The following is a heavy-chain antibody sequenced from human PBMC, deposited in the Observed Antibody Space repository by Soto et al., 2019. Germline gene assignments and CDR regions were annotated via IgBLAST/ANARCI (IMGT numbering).Heavy chain of an antibody. CDR2: IYSGDSDT. J-gene: IGHJ6*02. CDR3: ARSSVPYYCYLMAV. Sequence: GESLKISCNGSVSSFTSYRIGWVPQMPGKDLELLGIIYSGDSDTRYSPSFQGQVTISTDKSISNAYLQWRSLKASDTAMYYVARSSVPYYCYLMAVRTQGTNVIVSS. V-gene: IGHV5-51*01. D-gene: IGHD6-6*01. CDR1: VSSFTSYR.